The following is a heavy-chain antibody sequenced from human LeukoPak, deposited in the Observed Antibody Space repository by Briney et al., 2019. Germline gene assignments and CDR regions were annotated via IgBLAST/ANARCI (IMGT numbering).Heavy chain of an antibody. CDR3: AKARGRSDYYFDY. CDR1: GFTFSSYG. V-gene: IGHV3-30*18. Sequence: PGRSLRLSCAASGFTFSSYGMHWVRQAPGKGLEWVAVISYDGSNKYYADSVKGRFTISRDNSKNTLYLQMNSLRAEDTAVYYCAKARGRSDYYFDYWGQGTLVTVSS. D-gene: IGHD2-21*02. J-gene: IGHJ4*02. CDR2: ISYDGSNK.